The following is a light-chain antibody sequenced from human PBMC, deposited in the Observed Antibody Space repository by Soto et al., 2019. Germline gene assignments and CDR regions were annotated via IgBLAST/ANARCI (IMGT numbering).Light chain of an antibody. J-gene: IGLJ2*01. CDR3: QVWDSSSDPVV. CDR1: NIGRKR. V-gene: IGLV3-21*04. Sequence: SYELTQPPSVSVAPGKTARITCGGNNIGRKRVHWYQQKPGQAPVLVIYYDSDRPSGIPERFSGSNSGNTATLTISRVEAGDEADYYCQVWDSSSDPVVFGGGTKLTVL. CDR2: YDS.